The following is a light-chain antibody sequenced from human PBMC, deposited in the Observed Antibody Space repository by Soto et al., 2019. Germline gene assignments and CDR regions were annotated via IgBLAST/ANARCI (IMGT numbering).Light chain of an antibody. V-gene: IGLV1-40*01. CDR2: NNN. Sequence: QSVLTQPPSVSGAPGERVAISGTGSSSNVGAGYDVHWYQQLPGTAPKLLIYNNNNRPSGVPDRFSGSRSGTSASLAITGLQADDEADYHCQSYDSSLGGVVFGGGTKVTVL. CDR1: SSNVGAGYD. J-gene: IGLJ3*02. CDR3: QSYDSSLGGVV.